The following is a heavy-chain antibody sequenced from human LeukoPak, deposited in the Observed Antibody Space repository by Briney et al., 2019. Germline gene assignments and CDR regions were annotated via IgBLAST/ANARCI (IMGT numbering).Heavy chain of an antibody. CDR1: GGSISSGGYY. Sequence: SETLSLTCTVSGGSISSGGYYWSWIRQHPGKGLEWIGYIYYSGSTNYNPSLKSRVTISVDTSKNQFSLKLSSVTAADTAVYYCARGLYGDYAGWYFDLWGRGTLVTVSS. CDR3: ARGLYGDYAGWYFDL. CDR2: IYYSGST. D-gene: IGHD4-17*01. J-gene: IGHJ2*01. V-gene: IGHV4-61*08.